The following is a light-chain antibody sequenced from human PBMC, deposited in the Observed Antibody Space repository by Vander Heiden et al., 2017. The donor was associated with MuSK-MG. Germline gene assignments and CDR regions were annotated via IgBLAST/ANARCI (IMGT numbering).Light chain of an antibody. CDR3: QQDNSYKCS. J-gene: IGKJ2*04. Sequence: DIQMTQSPSTLSASVGDRVTITCRASQSISSWLAWYQQKPGKAPKLLIYKASSLESGVPSRFSGSGSGTEFTLTISSLQPGDFATYYCQQDNSYKCSFGQGTKLEIK. CDR1: QSISSW. V-gene: IGKV1-5*03. CDR2: KAS.